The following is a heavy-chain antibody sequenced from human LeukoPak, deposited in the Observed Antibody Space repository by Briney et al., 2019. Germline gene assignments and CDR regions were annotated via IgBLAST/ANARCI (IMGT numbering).Heavy chain of an antibody. Sequence: GESLKISCKGSGYSFTSFWIAWVRQMPGKGLEWMGSIYPGDYDTRYNPSFQGQVTISVDKSISTANLQWSSLKASDTAMYYCTRRAVYTLGFYYGMDVWGQGTTVTVSS. D-gene: IGHD5/OR15-5a*01. V-gene: IGHV5-51*01. CDR1: GYSFTSFW. CDR2: IYPGDYDT. CDR3: TRRAVYTLGFYYGMDV. J-gene: IGHJ6*02.